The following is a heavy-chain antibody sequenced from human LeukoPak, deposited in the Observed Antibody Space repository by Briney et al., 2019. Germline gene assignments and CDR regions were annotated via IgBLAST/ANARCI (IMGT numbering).Heavy chain of an antibody. Sequence: GSLRLSCAASGFTFSSYSMNWIRQPPGKGLEWIGEINHSGCTNYNPSLKSRVTISVDTSKNQFSLKLSSVTAADTAVYYCASGRYCSGGSCYVDDAFDIWGQGTMVTVSS. CDR3: ASGRYCSGGSCYVDDAFDI. D-gene: IGHD2-15*01. J-gene: IGHJ3*02. CDR1: GFTFSSYS. CDR2: INHSGCT. V-gene: IGHV4-34*01.